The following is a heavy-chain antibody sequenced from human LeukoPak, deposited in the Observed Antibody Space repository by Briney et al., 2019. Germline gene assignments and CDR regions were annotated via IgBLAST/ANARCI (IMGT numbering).Heavy chain of an antibody. D-gene: IGHD2-21*02. J-gene: IGHJ4*02. V-gene: IGHV3-48*01. CDR1: GFTFSSYS. CDR2: ISSSSSTI. Sequence: GGSLRLSCAASGFTFSSYSMNWVRQAPGKGLEWVSYISSSSSTIYYADSVKGRFTISRDNAKNSLYLQMNSLRAEDTAVYYCARDAHIVVVTAMPYLDYWGQGTLVTVSS. CDR3: ARDAHIVVVTAMPYLDY.